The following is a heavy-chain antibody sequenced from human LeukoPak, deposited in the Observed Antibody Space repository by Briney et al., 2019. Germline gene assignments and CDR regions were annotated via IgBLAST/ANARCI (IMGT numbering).Heavy chain of an antibody. CDR1: GSTFSSFA. J-gene: IGHJ4*02. CDR3: AKDLAGGGSSSGFDY. D-gene: IGHD2-15*01. CDR2: IWYDGSNK. V-gene: IGHV3-33*06. Sequence: GGSLRLSCAASGSTFSSFAMHWVRQAPGKGLEWVAVIWYDGSNKYYADSVKGRFTISRDNSKNTLYLQMNSLRAEDTAVYYCAKDLAGGGSSSGFDYWGQGTLVTVSS.